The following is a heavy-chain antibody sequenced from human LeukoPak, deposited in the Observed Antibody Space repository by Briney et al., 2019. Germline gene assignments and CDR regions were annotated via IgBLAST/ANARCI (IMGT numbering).Heavy chain of an antibody. D-gene: IGHD5-12*01. Sequence: ASVKVSCKASGYTFSIHHIQWVRQATGQGLEWMGWMNPNSGNTGYAQKFQGRVTMTRNTSISTAYMELSSLRSEDTAVYYCARGRVGVEMATIAYYYYGMDVWGQGTTVTVSS. J-gene: IGHJ6*02. CDR1: GYTFSIHH. CDR3: ARGRVGVEMATIAYYYYGMDV. V-gene: IGHV1-8*02. CDR2: MNPNSGNT.